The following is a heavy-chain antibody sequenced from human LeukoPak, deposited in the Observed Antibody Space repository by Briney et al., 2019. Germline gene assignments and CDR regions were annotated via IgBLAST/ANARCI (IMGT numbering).Heavy chain of an antibody. CDR3: ARLGSSGWNAYYFDY. V-gene: IGHV4-59*08. J-gene: IGHJ4*02. CDR2: IYYSGST. D-gene: IGHD6-19*01. CDR1: GGSISSYY. Sequence: PSETLSLTCTVSGGSISSYYWSWIRQPPGKGLEWIGYIYYSGSTNYNPSLKSRVTISVDTSKNQFSLKLSSVTAADTAVYYCARLGSSGWNAYYFDYWGQGTLVTVSS.